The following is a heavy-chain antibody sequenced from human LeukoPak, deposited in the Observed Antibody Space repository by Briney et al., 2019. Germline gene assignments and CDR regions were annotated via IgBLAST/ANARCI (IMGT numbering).Heavy chain of an antibody. CDR2: IKGKTDGGTT. Sequence: GGSLRLSCAASGFTLSNAWMSWVRQAPGKGLEWVGRIKGKTDGGTTDYAAPVKGRFTISRDDSKNTLYLQMNSLRAEDTAVYYCARDVQAGPGYWGQGTLVTVSS. D-gene: IGHD6-19*01. CDR3: ARDVQAGPGY. J-gene: IGHJ4*02. V-gene: IGHV3-15*05. CDR1: GFTLSNAW.